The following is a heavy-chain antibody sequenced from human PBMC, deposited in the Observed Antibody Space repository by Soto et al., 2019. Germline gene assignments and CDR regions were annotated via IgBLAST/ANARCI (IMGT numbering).Heavy chain of an antibody. Sequence: GGSLRLSCAASGFTFSSYSMNWVRQAPGKGLEWVSSISSSSSYIYYADSVKGRFTISRDNAKNSLYLQMNSLRAEDTAVYYCARDNVGLMVYRRAFDIWGQGTMVTVSS. CDR2: ISSSSSYI. V-gene: IGHV3-21*01. D-gene: IGHD2-8*01. J-gene: IGHJ3*02. CDR1: GFTFSSYS. CDR3: ARDNVGLMVYRRAFDI.